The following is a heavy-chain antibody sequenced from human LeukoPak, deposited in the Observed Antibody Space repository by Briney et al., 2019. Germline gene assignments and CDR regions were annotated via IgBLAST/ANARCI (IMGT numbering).Heavy chain of an antibody. Sequence: SETLSLTCTVSGGSINSYYWSRIRQPPGKGLEWIWYISYSGRTSYNTSLKSRVTISVDTSKNHFSLKLSSVTAADTAVYYCARDVGSSSWSYYGMDVWGQGTTVTVSS. CDR3: ARDVGSSSWSYYGMDV. CDR1: GGSINSYY. J-gene: IGHJ6*02. V-gene: IGHV4-59*01. CDR2: ISYSGRT. D-gene: IGHD6-13*01.